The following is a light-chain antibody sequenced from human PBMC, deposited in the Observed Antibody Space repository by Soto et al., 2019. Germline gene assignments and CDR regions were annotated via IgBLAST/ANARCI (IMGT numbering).Light chain of an antibody. CDR3: QVCERFSDHNFV. CDR2: DDK. V-gene: IGLV3-21*02. CDR1: NIGTKS. Sequence: SYELTQPPSVSVSPGQTASITRGGDNIGTKSVHWYQQRPGQAPVLVVYDDKKRPSGIPERFSGSNSGNTATLTISRVETGDEADYYCQVCERFSDHNFVFGDGTKVTVL. J-gene: IGLJ1*01.